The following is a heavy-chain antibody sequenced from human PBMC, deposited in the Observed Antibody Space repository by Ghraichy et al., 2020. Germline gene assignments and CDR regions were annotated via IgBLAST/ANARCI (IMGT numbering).Heavy chain of an antibody. CDR2: ISSSSSYI. CDR1: GFTFSSYS. J-gene: IGHJ6*02. Sequence: GGSLRLSCAASGFTFSSYSMNWVRQAPGKGLEWVSSISSSSSYIYYADSVKGRFTISRDNAKNSLYLQMNSLRAEDTAVYYCARTYKQQRVSYYGMDVWGQGTTVTVSS. CDR3: ARTYKQQRVSYYGMDV. V-gene: IGHV3-21*01. D-gene: IGHD6-13*01.